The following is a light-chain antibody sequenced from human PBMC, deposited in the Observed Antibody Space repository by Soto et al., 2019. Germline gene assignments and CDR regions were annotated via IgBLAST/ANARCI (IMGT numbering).Light chain of an antibody. V-gene: IGKV3-11*01. CDR2: DAS. J-gene: IGKJ4*01. Sequence: EIVLTQSPATLSLSPGERATLSCRASQSVNTFLAWYQQKPGQAPRLLISDASNRATGIPARFSGSGSGTDFTLTISNLEPEDFAVYYCQQRFNWPGLTFGGGTKVEIK. CDR1: QSVNTF. CDR3: QQRFNWPGLT.